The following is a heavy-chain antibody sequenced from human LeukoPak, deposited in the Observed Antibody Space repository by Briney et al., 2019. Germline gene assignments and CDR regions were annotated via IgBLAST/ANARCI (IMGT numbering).Heavy chain of an antibody. J-gene: IGHJ6*03. CDR2: IYYTGTT. CDR1: GGSISSDDSN. V-gene: IGHV4-31*03. Sequence: SETLSLTCTVSGGSISSDDSNWNWIRQHPEKGLEWIGYIYYTGTTFYNPSLKSRVTISVDTSKNQFSLNLTSVTAADTAVYYCARSRDYYYYYMDVWGKGTTVTVSS. CDR3: ARSRDYYYYYMDV.